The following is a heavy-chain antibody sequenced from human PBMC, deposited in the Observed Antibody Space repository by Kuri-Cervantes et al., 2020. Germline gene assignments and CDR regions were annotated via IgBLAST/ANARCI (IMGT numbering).Heavy chain of an antibody. Sequence: GGSLTLSCAASEFTFSSYSMNWVRQAPGKGLEWVSYISSSSSTIYYADSVKGRFTISRDNAKNSLYLQMNSLRAEDTAVYYCVEEGDSSGYYYGYFQHWGQGTPVTVSS. CDR3: VEEGDSSGYYYGYFQH. D-gene: IGHD3-22*01. J-gene: IGHJ1*01. V-gene: IGHV3-48*01. CDR1: EFTFSSYS. CDR2: ISSSSSTI.